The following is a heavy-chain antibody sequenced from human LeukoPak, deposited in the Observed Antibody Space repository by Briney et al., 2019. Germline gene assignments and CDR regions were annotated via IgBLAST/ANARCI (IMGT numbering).Heavy chain of an antibody. CDR2: INSDGSTT. CDR1: GFTFSNYW. Sequence: PGGSLRLSCAASGFTFSNYWMHWVRQAPGKGLVWVSRINSDGSTTTYADSVKGRFTISRDNAKNRLYLQMNSLRAEDTAIYYCAKGVRMVRGAVDAFDIWGQGTTVTVSS. D-gene: IGHD3-10*01. V-gene: IGHV3-74*01. J-gene: IGHJ3*02. CDR3: AKGVRMVRGAVDAFDI.